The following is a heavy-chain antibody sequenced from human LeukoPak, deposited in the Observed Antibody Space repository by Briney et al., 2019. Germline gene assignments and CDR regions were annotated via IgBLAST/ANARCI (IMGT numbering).Heavy chain of an antibody. V-gene: IGHV4-39*01. D-gene: IGHD1-7*01. Sequence: SETLSLTCTVSGGSISSSSYYWGWIRQPPGKGLEWIASIYYSGSTYYNPSLKSRVTISVDTSKNQFSLKLSSVTAADTAVYYCTRQGSLGTSGYDYWGQGTLVTVSS. J-gene: IGHJ4*02. CDR3: TRQGSLGTSGYDY. CDR2: IYYSGST. CDR1: GGSISSSSYY.